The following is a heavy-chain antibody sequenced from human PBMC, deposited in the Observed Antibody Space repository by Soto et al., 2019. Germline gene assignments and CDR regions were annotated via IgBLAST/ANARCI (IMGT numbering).Heavy chain of an antibody. CDR1: GFSLSNARMG. CDR2: IFSNDEK. J-gene: IGHJ6*02. V-gene: IGHV2-26*01. Sequence: SGPTLVNPTETLTLTCTVSGFSLSNARMGVSWIRQPPGKALEWLAHIFSNDEKSYSTSLKSRLTISKDTSKSQVVLTMTNMDPVDTATYYCARIQYSYGYWNYYYYGMDVWGQGTTVTVS. D-gene: IGHD5-18*01. CDR3: ARIQYSYGYWNYYYYGMDV.